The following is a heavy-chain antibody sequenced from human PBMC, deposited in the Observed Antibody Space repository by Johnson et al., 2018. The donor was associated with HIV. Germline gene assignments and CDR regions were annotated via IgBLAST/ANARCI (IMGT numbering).Heavy chain of an antibody. CDR2: ISWNSGSI. CDR1: GFTFSSYA. D-gene: IGHD6-13*01. CDR3: ARDIIAAAGISAFDI. Sequence: VQLVESGGGVVQPGRSLRLSCAASGFTFSSYAMHWVRQAPGKGLEWVSGISWNSGSIGYADSVKGRFTISRDNAKNSLYLQMNSLRAEDTALYYCARDIIAAAGISAFDIWGQGTMVTVSS. V-gene: IGHV3-9*01. J-gene: IGHJ3*02.